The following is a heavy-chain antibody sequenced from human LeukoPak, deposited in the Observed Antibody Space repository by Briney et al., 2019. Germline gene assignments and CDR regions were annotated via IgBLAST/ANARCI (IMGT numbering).Heavy chain of an antibody. Sequence: GGALRLSCAASGFIFSSYAMNWVRQAPGKGLEWISSISGSGGNTYYADSVKGRFTISRDNSKNTLYLQMNSLRAEDTAVYYCAKEGTFDIWGQGTMVTVSS. V-gene: IGHV3-23*01. CDR3: AKEGTFDI. CDR1: GFIFSSYA. J-gene: IGHJ3*02. CDR2: ISGSGGNT. D-gene: IGHD3-10*01.